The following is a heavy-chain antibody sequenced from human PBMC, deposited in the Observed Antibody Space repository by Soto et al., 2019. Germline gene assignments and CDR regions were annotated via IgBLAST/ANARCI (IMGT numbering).Heavy chain of an antibody. V-gene: IGHV4-39*07. J-gene: IGHJ3*02. Sequence: SETLSLTCTVSGGSISSSSYYWGWIRQPPGKGLEWIGSIYYSGSTYYNPSLKSRVTISVDTSKNQFSLKLSSVTAADTAVYYCARGRGRSYMGGAFDIWGQGTMVTVSS. D-gene: IGHD3-16*01. CDR3: ARGRGRSYMGGAFDI. CDR1: GGSISSSSYY. CDR2: IYYSGST.